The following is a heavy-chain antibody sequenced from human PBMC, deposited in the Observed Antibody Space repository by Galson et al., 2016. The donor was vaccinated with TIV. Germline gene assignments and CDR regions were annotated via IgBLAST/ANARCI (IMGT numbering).Heavy chain of an antibody. Sequence: SLRLSCAASGFIVNNNQMSWVRQAPGKGLEWVSVVTGRSRSTHYADSVRGRFTISRDNSRNTLSLQMNSLRVEDTAVYFCARTTPPPVSSNGWNDAFDFWGQGTIVTVSS. V-gene: IGHV3-23*01. CDR3: ARTTPPPVSSNGWNDAFDF. J-gene: IGHJ3*01. CDR2: VTGRSRST. CDR1: GFIVNNNQ. D-gene: IGHD6-19*01.